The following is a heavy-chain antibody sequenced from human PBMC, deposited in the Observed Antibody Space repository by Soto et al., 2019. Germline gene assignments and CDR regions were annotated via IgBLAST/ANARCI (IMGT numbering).Heavy chain of an antibody. CDR1: GASISSGDYF. Sequence: SETLSLTCTVSGASISSGDYFWSWIRQSPGKGLQWIGYIYDSGSSYYNPSLKSRVTMSVDTSKNQFSLKLSSVTAADTAVYYCAREGYCGGDCFQRILDNWFDPWGQGTLVTVSS. V-gene: IGHV4-30-4*01. CDR2: IYDSGSS. J-gene: IGHJ5*02. D-gene: IGHD2-21*02. CDR3: AREGYCGGDCFQRILDNWFDP.